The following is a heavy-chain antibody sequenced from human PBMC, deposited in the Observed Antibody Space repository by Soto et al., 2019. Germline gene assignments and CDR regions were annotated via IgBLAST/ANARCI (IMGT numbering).Heavy chain of an antibody. J-gene: IGHJ6*03. CDR1: GFTFGSYA. V-gene: IGHV3-23*01. D-gene: IGHD2-21*02. Sequence: EVQLLESGGGLVQPGGSLRLSCAASGFTFGSYAMTWGRQAPGKGLEGVASITNSGDRTEYALFVEGRFTISRDNTNNMLYLQMNTLRAGDTAFYYCAKETSGDWGYMDVWGRGTTVTVSS. CDR3: AKETSGDWGYMDV. CDR2: ITNSGDRT.